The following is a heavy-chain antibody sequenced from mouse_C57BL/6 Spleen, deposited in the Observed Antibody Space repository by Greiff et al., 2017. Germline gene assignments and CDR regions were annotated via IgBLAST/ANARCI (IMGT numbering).Heavy chain of an antibody. V-gene: IGHV5-6*01. Sequence: EVKLLESGGDLVKPGGSLKLSCAASGFTFSSYGMSWVSQTPDKRLEWVATISSGGSYTYYPDSVKGRFTISRDNAKNTLYLQMSSLKSEDTAMYYCARHSDSSGPFDYWGQGTTLTVSS. D-gene: IGHD3-2*02. CDR2: ISSGGSYT. CDR1: GFTFSSYG. CDR3: ARHSDSSGPFDY. J-gene: IGHJ2*01.